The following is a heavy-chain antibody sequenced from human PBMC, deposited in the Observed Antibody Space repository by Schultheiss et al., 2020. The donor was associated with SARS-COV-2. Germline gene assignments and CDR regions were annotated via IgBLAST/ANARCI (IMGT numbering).Heavy chain of an antibody. CDR2: IYYSGST. J-gene: IGHJ6*03. CDR3: ARVCSSWTYYYYYYMDV. D-gene: IGHD6-13*01. V-gene: IGHV4-59*01. CDR1: GYSISSYY. Sequence: SQTLSLTCAVSGYSISSYYWSWIRQPPGKGLEWIGYIYYSGSTNYNPSLKSRVTISVDTSKNQFSLKLSSVTAADTAVYYCARVCSSWTYYYYYYMDVWGKGTTVTGSS.